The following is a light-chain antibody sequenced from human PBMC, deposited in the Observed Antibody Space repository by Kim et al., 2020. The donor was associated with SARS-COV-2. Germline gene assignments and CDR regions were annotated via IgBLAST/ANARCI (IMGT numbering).Light chain of an antibody. J-gene: IGLJ3*02. CDR1: VLAKKY. V-gene: IGLV3-27*01. CDR2: KDS. Sequence: SYELTQPSSVSVSPGQTARITCSGDVLAKKYARWFQQKPGQAPVLAIYKDSERPSGIPERFSGSSSGTTVTLTISGAQVEDEADYYCYSAADNNWVFGGGTQLTVL. CDR3: YSAADNNWV.